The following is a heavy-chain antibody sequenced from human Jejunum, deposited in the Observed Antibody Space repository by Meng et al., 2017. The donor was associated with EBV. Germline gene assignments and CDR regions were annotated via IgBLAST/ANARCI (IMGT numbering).Heavy chain of an antibody. CDR3: AYYLSGRGGVGS. J-gene: IGHJ4*02. V-gene: IGHV4-61*01. D-gene: IGHD1-26*01. CDR1: VDPVPRATYS. CDR2: IYNGGST. Sequence: QMQLRESVRGLVTPSEPLSLPCTVPVDPVPRATYSWSWTRQPPGKGLEWIGYIYNGGSTNSIPPLRTRVTTSLDTSKNQFSLKLSSVTAADTAMYYCAYYLSGRGGVGSWGQGTLVTVSS.